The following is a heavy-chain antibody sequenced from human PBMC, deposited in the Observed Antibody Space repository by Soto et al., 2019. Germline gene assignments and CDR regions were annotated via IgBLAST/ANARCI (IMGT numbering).Heavy chain of an antibody. CDR2: ISNSGSTI. CDR1: GFTFSDYY. J-gene: IGHJ3*02. D-gene: IGHD6-19*01. V-gene: IGHV3-11*01. CDR3: ARKKGSGWPDAFDI. Sequence: PGGSLRLSCAASGFTFSDYYMSWIRQAPGKGLEWVSYISNSGSTIFYADSVKGRFTISRDNAKNSLYLQMNSLRAEDMAVYYCARKKGSGWPDAFDIWGQGTMVPVSS.